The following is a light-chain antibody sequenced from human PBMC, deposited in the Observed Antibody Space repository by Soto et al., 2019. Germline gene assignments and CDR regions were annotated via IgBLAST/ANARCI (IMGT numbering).Light chain of an antibody. Sequence: DIVLTQSPATLSLSPGERVTLSCRASQSVSSYLAWYQQKLGQPPRLLIYDASNRATGIPARFSGSGSGTDFTLTVSSLEPEDFAVYYCQQRSSWPLTFGQGTQVEIK. V-gene: IGKV3-11*01. CDR3: QQRSSWPLT. CDR1: QSVSSY. CDR2: DAS. J-gene: IGKJ1*01.